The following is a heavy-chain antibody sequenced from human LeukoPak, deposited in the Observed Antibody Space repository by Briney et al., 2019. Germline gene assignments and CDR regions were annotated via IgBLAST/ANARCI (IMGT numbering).Heavy chain of an antibody. V-gene: IGHV1-2*02. D-gene: IGHD2-2*01. CDR1: GYTFTGYY. CDR3: ARGRGTICCRGDY. CDR2: INPNSGGT. J-gene: IGHJ4*02. Sequence: ASVTVSCKASGYTFTGYYMHWVRQAPGQGLEWMGWINPNSGGTNYAQKFQGRVTMTRDTSISTAYMELSRLRSDDTAVYYCARGRGTICCRGDYWGQGTLVTVSS.